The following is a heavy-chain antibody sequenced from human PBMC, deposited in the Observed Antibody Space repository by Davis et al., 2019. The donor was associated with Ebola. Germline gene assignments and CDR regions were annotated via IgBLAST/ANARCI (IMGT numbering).Heavy chain of an antibody. CDR1: GFTFSSYV. J-gene: IGHJ4*02. Sequence: GESLKISCAASGFTFSSYVMHWVRQAPGKGLEWVAVIWYDGSNKYYADSVKGRFTISRDNSKNTLYLQMNSLRAEDTAVYYCARDYCGGDCYLFDYWGQGTLVTVSS. V-gene: IGHV3-33*01. CDR2: IWYDGSNK. D-gene: IGHD2-21*01. CDR3: ARDYCGGDCYLFDY.